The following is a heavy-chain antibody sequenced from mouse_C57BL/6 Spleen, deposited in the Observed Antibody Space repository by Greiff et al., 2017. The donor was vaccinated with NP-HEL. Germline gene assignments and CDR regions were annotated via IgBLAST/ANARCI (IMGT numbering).Heavy chain of an antibody. V-gene: IGHV1-55*01. D-gene: IGHD1-1*01. Sequence: QVQLQQPGAELVKPGASVKMSCKASGYTFTSYWITWVKQRPGQGLEWIGDIYPGSGRTNYNEKFKSKATLTVDTSSSTAYMQLSSLTSEDSAVYYCEFTTVVATDWYFDVWGTGTTVTVSS. J-gene: IGHJ1*03. CDR1: GYTFTSYW. CDR3: EFTTVVATDWYFDV. CDR2: IYPGSGRT.